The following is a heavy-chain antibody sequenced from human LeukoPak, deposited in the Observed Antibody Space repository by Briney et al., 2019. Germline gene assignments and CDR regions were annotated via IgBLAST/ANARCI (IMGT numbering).Heavy chain of an antibody. V-gene: IGHV3-66*01. CDR1: GFTVSSHY. J-gene: IGHJ4*02. CDR2: IYSGGST. D-gene: IGHD6-13*01. CDR3: ARGGYNSHWSL. Sequence: GGSLRLSCAASGFTVSSHYMRWVRQAPGKGRDWVSIIYSGGSTYYANPVKGRFTISRDKSKKTLYLKINSLGAEDPAVYYCARGGYNSHWSLWGQGTLVTVSS.